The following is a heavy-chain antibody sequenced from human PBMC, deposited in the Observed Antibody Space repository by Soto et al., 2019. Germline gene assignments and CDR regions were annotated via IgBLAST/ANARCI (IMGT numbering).Heavy chain of an antibody. V-gene: IGHV4-59*01. CDR1: GGSISSYY. Sequence: SETLSLTCTVSGGSISSYYWSWIRQPPGKGLEWIGYIYYSGSTNYNPSLKSRVTISVDTSKNQFSLKLSSVTAADTAVYYCAKGVREGSGEEETRYYYYMDVWGKGTTVTVSS. CDR3: AKGVREGSGEEETRYYYYMDV. CDR2: IYYSGST. D-gene: IGHD3-10*01. J-gene: IGHJ6*03.